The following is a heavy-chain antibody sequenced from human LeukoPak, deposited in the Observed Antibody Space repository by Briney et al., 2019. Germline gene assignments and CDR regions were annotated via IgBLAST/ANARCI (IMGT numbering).Heavy chain of an antibody. CDR2: IIPILGIA. V-gene: IGHV1-69*04. CDR1: GGTFSSYA. Sequence: SVKVSCKASGGTFSSYAISWVRQAPGQGLEWMGRIIPILGIANYAQKFQGRVTITADKSTSTAYMELSSLRSEDTAVYYCARDSRWGYYDSSGYPLSDYWGQGTLVTVSS. D-gene: IGHD3-22*01. J-gene: IGHJ4*02. CDR3: ARDSRWGYYDSSGYPLSDY.